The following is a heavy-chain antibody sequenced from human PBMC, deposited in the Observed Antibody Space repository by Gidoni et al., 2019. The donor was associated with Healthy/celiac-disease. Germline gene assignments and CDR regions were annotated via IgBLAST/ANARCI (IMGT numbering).Heavy chain of an antibody. D-gene: IGHD5-12*01. J-gene: IGHJ4*02. CDR1: GGAFSGYY. CDR3: ARTGDGYNYGYLDY. V-gene: IGHV4-34*01. Sequence: QVQLQQWGAGLLKPSETLSLTCAVYGGAFSGYYWSWIRQPPEKGLEWIWEINHSGSTNYSPSVKSRVTISVDTSKNKFSLKLSSVTAADTAVYYCARTGDGYNYGYLDYWGQGTLVTVSS. CDR2: INHSGST.